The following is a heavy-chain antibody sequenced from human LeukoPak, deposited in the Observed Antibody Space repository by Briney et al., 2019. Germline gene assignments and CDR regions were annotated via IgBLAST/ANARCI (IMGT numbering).Heavy chain of an antibody. D-gene: IGHD2-15*01. J-gene: IGHJ4*02. V-gene: IGHV4-61*02. CDR3: ARPYCSAGNCYSNFDS. CDR1: GGSISSGSYY. CDR2: IYTSGST. Sequence: PSETLSLTCTVSGGSISSGSYYWSWIRQPAGKGLEWIGRIYTSGSTNYNPSLKSRVTISVDTSKNQFSLKLSSVSAADTAVYYCARPYCSAGNCYSNFDSWGQGTLVTVSS.